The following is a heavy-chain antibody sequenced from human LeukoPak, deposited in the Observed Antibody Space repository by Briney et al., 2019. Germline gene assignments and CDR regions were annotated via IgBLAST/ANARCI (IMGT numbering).Heavy chain of an antibody. V-gene: IGHV4-30-2*01. J-gene: IGHJ4*02. Sequence: SQTLSLTCAVSGGSISSGGYSWSWIRQPPGKGLEWIGYIYHSGSTYYNPSLKSRVTISVDRSKNQFSLKLSSVTAADTAVYYCASEGEDEYFDYWGQGTLVTVSS. CDR1: GGSISSGGYS. CDR2: IYHSGST. CDR3: ASEGEDEYFDY. D-gene: IGHD1-26*01.